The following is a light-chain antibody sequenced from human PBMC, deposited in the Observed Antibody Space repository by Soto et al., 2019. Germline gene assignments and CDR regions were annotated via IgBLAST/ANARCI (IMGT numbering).Light chain of an antibody. J-gene: IGKJ2*01. Sequence: DIQMTQSPSSLSASVGDRVTITCQASQDISNYLNWYQQKPGKAPKLLIYDASNLETGVPSRFSGSGSGTDFTFTISSLQPEDIATYYCQQYDNLQTCGQGTKLEIK. CDR1: QDISNY. CDR3: QQYDNLQT. CDR2: DAS. V-gene: IGKV1-33*01.